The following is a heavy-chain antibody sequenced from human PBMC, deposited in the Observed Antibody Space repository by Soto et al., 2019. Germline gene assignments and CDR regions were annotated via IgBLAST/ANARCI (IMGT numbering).Heavy chain of an antibody. J-gene: IGHJ4*02. CDR1: GFTFSNYA. Sequence: EVQLLESGGGLVQPGGSLRLSCAASGFTFSNYAMTWVRQAPGKGLAWVSAISGSGGTTYYADSVKGRFTISRDNSKNTLYLLMNSVRVEDTALYYCAQDGGGLAAAAVRPLGASDCWGQGTLVTVSS. CDR2: ISGSGGTT. V-gene: IGHV3-23*01. CDR3: AQDGGGLAAAAVRPLGASDC. D-gene: IGHD6-13*01.